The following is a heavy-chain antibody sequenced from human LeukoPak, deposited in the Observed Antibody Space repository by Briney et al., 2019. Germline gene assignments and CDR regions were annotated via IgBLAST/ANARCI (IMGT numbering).Heavy chain of an antibody. V-gene: IGHV4-4*07. J-gene: IGHJ5*02. CDR3: ARAYDYSIGGPFDP. CDR1: GGSISSYY. Sequence: SETLSLTCTVSGGSISSYYWSWIRQPAGKGLEWIGRIYTSGSTNYNPSLKSRVTISVDTSKNQFSLKLSSVTAADTAVYYCARAYDYSIGGPFDPWGQGTLVTVSS. D-gene: IGHD4-11*01. CDR2: IYTSGST.